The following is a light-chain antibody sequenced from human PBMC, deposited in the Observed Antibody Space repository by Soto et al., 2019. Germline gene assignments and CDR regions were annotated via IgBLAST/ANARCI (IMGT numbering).Light chain of an antibody. CDR3: SSYTISRTYV. Sequence: QSALTQPASVSGSPGQSITISCTGTNSDVGSYNYVSWHQQHPGKAPKLMIYNVYDRPSGISNRFSGSKSGNTAFLTISGLQGEDEADYYCSSYTISRTYVFGTGTKLTVL. V-gene: IGLV2-14*03. J-gene: IGLJ1*01. CDR1: NSDVGSYNY. CDR2: NVY.